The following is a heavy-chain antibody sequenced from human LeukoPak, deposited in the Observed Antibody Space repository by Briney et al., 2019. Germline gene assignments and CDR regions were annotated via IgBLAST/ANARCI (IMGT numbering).Heavy chain of an antibody. CDR1: GFIFSTYA. Sequence: GGSLRLSCAASGFIFSTYAMTWVRQAPGKGLEWVSVISGSGGTTYYADSVKGRFTISRDNSKNTLYLQMNSLRAEDTAVYYCAKGGSITMVRGINYYYYYMDVWGKGTTVTVSS. V-gene: IGHV3-23*01. D-gene: IGHD3-10*01. CDR2: ISGSGGTT. J-gene: IGHJ6*03. CDR3: AKGGSITMVRGINYYYYYMDV.